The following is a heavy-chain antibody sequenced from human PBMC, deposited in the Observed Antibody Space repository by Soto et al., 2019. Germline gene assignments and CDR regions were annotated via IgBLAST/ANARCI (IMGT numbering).Heavy chain of an antibody. J-gene: IGHJ6*02. CDR1: GFSLTNTRMG. Sequence: SGPTLVNPTETLTLTCTVSGFSLTNTRMGVSWIRQPPGKALEWLAHIFSNDEKSYSTSLKSRLTNANDASKSQVGLTMTNMDPVDTATYDCARMWDRWEHYYYYGMDAWGQGTTVTV. CDR3: ARMWDRWEHYYYYGMDA. CDR2: IFSNDEK. D-gene: IGHD1-26*01. V-gene: IGHV2-26*01.